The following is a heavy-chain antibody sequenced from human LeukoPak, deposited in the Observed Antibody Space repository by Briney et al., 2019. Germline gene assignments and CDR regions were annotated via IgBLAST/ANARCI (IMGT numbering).Heavy chain of an antibody. Sequence: SETLSLTCTVSGGSISSYYWSWIRQPPGKGLEWIGEINHSGSTNYNPSLKSRVTISVDTSKNQFSLKLSSVTAADTAVYYCARVLGSSIVVVPAAHNWFDPWGQGTLVTVSS. CDR1: GGSISSYY. CDR2: INHSGST. D-gene: IGHD2-2*01. J-gene: IGHJ5*02. CDR3: ARVLGSSIVVVPAAHNWFDP. V-gene: IGHV4-34*01.